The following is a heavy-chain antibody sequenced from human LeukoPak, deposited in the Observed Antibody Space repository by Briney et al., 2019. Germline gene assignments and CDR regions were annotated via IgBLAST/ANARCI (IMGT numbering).Heavy chain of an antibody. D-gene: IGHD3-10*01. V-gene: IGHV3-7*01. Sequence: GGSPRLSCAASGFTFSSYWMSWVRQAPGKGLEWVANIKQDGSEKYYVDSVKGRFIISRDNAKNSLYLQMSSLRAEDTAVYYCAKGAFRDQVQGYYYMDVWGKGTTVTVSS. CDR1: GFTFSSYW. CDR2: IKQDGSEK. CDR3: AKGAFRDQVQGYYYMDV. J-gene: IGHJ6*03.